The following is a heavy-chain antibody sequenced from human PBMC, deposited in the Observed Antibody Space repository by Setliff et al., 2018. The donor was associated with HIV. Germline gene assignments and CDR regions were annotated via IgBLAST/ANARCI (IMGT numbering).Heavy chain of an antibody. V-gene: IGHV1-46*01. CDR1: GYKFTSYY. CDR2: INPSIVST. Sequence: GASVKVSCKASGYKFTSYYIHWVRQAPGQGLEWMGIINPSIVSTTYAEKFQGRVAMTRDTSTGTVYMELSSLKSEDTAVYYCARSVDILTGDLDYWGQGTLVTVSS. CDR3: ARSVDILTGDLDY. J-gene: IGHJ4*02. D-gene: IGHD3-9*01.